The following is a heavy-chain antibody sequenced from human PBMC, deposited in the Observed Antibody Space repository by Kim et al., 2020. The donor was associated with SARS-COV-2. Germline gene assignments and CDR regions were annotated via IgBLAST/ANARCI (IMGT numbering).Heavy chain of an antibody. CDR2: ISWNSGSI. CDR1: GFTFDDYA. V-gene: IGHV3-9*01. Sequence: GGSLRLSCAASGFTFDDYAMHWVRQAPGKGLEWVSGISWNSGSIGYADSVKGRFTISRDNAKNSLYLQMNSLRAEDTALYYCAKAIFAPAFDYWGQGTLVTVSS. CDR3: AKAIFAPAFDY. J-gene: IGHJ4*02. D-gene: IGHD2-21*01.